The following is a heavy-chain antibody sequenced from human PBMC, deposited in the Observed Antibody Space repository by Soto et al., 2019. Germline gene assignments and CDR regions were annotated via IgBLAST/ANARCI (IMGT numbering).Heavy chain of an antibody. CDR3: ARKRQIVDFWSGYYYYYYYGMDV. Sequence: RASVKVSCKASGGTFSSYAISWVRQAPGQGLEWMGGIIPIFGTANYAQKFQGRVTITADESTSTAYMELSSLRSEDTAVYYCARKRQIVDFWSGYYYYYYYGMDVWGQGTTVTVSS. D-gene: IGHD3-3*01. J-gene: IGHJ6*02. CDR1: GGTFSSYA. V-gene: IGHV1-69*13. CDR2: IIPIFGTA.